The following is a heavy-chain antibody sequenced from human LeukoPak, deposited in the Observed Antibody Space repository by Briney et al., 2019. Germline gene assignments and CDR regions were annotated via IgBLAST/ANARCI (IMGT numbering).Heavy chain of an antibody. CDR3: ARDKQHSYGRYFDH. Sequence: PSETLSLTCPVSAGSPSTYYWNWIRQSPEKGLEWIGYMQTTGNSNYNPSLKSRVTMSVDMSRNQIVLNLSSVTAADTAVYFCARDKQHSYGRYFDHWGQGTLVTVSS. CDR1: AGSPSTYY. D-gene: IGHD5-18*01. V-gene: IGHV4-59*01. J-gene: IGHJ4*02. CDR2: MQTTGNS.